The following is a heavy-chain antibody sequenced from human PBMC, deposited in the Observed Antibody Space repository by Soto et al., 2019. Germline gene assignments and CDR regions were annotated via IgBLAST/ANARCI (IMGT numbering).Heavy chain of an antibody. D-gene: IGHD3-16*01. CDR2: INHSGST. Sequence: AALSLTCAVYGGSFSGYYWSWIRQPPGKGLEWIGEINHSGSTNYNPSLKSRVTISVDTSKNQFSLKLSSVTAADTAVYYCARGQGGRWFDPWGQGTLVTVSS. CDR1: GGSFSGYY. CDR3: ARGQGGRWFDP. V-gene: IGHV4-34*01. J-gene: IGHJ5*02.